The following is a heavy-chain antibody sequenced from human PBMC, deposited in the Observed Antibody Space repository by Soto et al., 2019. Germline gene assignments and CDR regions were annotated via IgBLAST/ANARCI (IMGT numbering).Heavy chain of an antibody. J-gene: IGHJ4*02. CDR1: GGSITSSGYY. D-gene: IGHD2-2*01. CDR2: TSNSGST. CDR3: ARGGGSTKVDY. Sequence: QVQLQESGPGLVKPSQTLSLTCTVSGGSITSSGYYWSWIRQHPGEGLEWIGFTSNSGSTSYNPYLKSGVTISVDTSSNQFSLNLKSVTAADTAVYYCARGGGSTKVDYWGQGTLVTVSP. V-gene: IGHV4-31*03.